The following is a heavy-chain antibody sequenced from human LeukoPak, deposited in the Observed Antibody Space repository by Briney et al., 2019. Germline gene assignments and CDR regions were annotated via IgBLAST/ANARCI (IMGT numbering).Heavy chain of an antibody. Sequence: AGSLRLSCAASGFTFDDYGMSWVRQAPGKGLEWVSGINWNGGSTGYADSVKGRFTISRDNAKNSLYLQMNSLRAEDTALYYCARGGPYGDYSFTAFDIWGQGTMVTVSS. CDR1: GFTFDDYG. J-gene: IGHJ3*02. V-gene: IGHV3-20*04. CDR3: ARGGPYGDYSFTAFDI. CDR2: INWNGGST. D-gene: IGHD4-17*01.